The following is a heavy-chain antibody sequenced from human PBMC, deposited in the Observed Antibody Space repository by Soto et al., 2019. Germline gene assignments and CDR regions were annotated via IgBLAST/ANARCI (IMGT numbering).Heavy chain of an antibody. D-gene: IGHD3-10*02. V-gene: IGHV4-59*01. CDR2: IYYSGST. CDR1: GGSISSYY. J-gene: IGHJ5*01. CDR3: GGGLFREWPRWGVDP. Sequence: PSETLSLTCTVSGGSISSYYWSWIRQPPGKGLEWIGYIYYSGSTNYNPSLKSRGTISVDTSKNQFSLKLSSVTAADTAVYYCGGGLFREWPRWGVDPWGQGTPVTVSS.